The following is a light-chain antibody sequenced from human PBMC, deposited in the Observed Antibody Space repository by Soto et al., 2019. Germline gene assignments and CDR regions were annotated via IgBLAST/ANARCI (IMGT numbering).Light chain of an antibody. Sequence: EVGLTQSPGTLSLSPGERATLSCRASQSVRSSYVAWYQQKPGQAPRLLIYGASSRATGIPDRFSGSGSGTDFTLTISRLEPEDFAVYYCQQYGSSTFTFGPGTTVDI. CDR1: QSVRSSY. CDR3: QQYGSSTFT. V-gene: IGKV3-20*01. CDR2: GAS. J-gene: IGKJ3*01.